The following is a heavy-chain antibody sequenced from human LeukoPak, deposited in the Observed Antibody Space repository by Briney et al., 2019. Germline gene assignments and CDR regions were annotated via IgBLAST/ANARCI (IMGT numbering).Heavy chain of an antibody. CDR2: ISAYNGNT. CDR1: GYTFTSYG. Sequence: AAVKVSCKASGYTFTSYGISWVRQAPGQGLEGMGWISAYNGNTNYAQKLQGRVTMTTDTSTSTAYMELRSLRSDDTAVYYCARDPFRQQLADWFDPWGQGTLVTVSS. CDR3: ARDPFRQQLADWFDP. J-gene: IGHJ5*02. D-gene: IGHD6-13*01. V-gene: IGHV1-18*04.